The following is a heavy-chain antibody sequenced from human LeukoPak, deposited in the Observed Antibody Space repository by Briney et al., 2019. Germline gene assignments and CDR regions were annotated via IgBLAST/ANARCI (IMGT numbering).Heavy chain of an antibody. CDR2: ISYSETT. CDR3: ARPETSSGEIDY. Sequence: SETLSLTCTVSGGSISSFYWSWIRQPPGKGLEYIGYISYSETTSYNPSLMSRVTISLDTSKNQFSLKLTSVTAADTAVYYCARPETSSGEIDYWGQGTLVTVSS. J-gene: IGHJ4*02. D-gene: IGHD3-10*01. CDR1: GGSISSFY. V-gene: IGHV4-59*01.